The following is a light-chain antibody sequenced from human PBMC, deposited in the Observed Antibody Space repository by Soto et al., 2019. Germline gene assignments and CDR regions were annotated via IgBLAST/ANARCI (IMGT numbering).Light chain of an antibody. CDR2: EVN. Sequence: QSALAQPASVSGSPGQSITISCAGTGSDVGAYNLVSWYQQHPGKAPKLITCEVNTRPSGISNRFSGSKSGDTASLTISGLQAEDEADYFCCSYAGTVAYVFGTGTKVTVL. CDR3: CSYAGTVAYV. J-gene: IGLJ1*01. V-gene: IGLV2-23*02. CDR1: GSDVGAYNL.